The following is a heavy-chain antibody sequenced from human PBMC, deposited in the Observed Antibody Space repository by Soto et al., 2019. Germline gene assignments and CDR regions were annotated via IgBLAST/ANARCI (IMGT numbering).Heavy chain of an antibody. Sequence: QVQLVQSEGGVVQPGRSLRLSCVMSGISFRNSGMHWVRQAPGKGLEWVAMIWSDGSSKFYADSVQGRFTISRDNSMDTLYLQMTILRPEDTAIYYCARDKGVTSLDYWGQGTLVTVSS. J-gene: IGHJ4*02. V-gene: IGHV3-33*01. D-gene: IGHD2-2*01. CDR1: GISFRNSG. CDR2: IWSDGSSK. CDR3: ARDKGVTSLDY.